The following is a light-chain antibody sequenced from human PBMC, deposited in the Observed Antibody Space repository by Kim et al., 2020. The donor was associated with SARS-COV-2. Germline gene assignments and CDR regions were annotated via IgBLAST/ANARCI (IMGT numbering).Light chain of an antibody. Sequence: SYELTQDPAVSVALGQTVRITCQGDSLRSYYASWYQQKPGQAPVLVIYGKNNRPSGIPDRFSGSSSVNTASLTITGAQAEDEADYYCNSRDSSGNHLVFG. J-gene: IGLJ2*01. CDR1: SLRSYY. V-gene: IGLV3-19*01. CDR3: NSRDSSGNHLV. CDR2: GKN.